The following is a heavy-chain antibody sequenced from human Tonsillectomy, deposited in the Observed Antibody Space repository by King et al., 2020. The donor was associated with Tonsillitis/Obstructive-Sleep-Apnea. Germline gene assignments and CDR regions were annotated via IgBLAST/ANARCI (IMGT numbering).Heavy chain of an antibody. CDR1: GFTFSKYD. CDR2: ISSSSRYI. V-gene: IGHV3-21*01. D-gene: IGHD5/OR15-5a*01. J-gene: IGHJ4*02. CDR3: ARGPPVGAVSCQFDY. Sequence: VQLVESGGGLVKPGGSLRLSCAASGFTFSKYDMNWVRQAPGKGLEWVSYISSSSRYIYYADSLKGRFTISRDNAKNSLYLQMNSLRAEDTAVYSCARGPPVGAVSCQFDYWGQGTLVTVSS.